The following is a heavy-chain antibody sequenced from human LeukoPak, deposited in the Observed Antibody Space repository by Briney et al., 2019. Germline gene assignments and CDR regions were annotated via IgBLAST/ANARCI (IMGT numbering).Heavy chain of an antibody. CDR3: IVTTVTSGFDY. CDR2: TQNDGSNK. D-gene: IGHD4-17*01. CDR1: GFTFSNYG. J-gene: IGHJ4*02. V-gene: IGHV3-30*02. Sequence: GGSLRLSCAASGFTFSNYGMHWVRQAPGKGLEWVAFTQNDGSNKFYADSVKGRFTISKDNSKNTLYLQMNSLRAEDTAVYYCIVTTVTSGFDYWGQGTLVTVSS.